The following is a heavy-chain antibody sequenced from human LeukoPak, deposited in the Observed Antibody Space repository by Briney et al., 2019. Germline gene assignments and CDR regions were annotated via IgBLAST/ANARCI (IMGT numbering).Heavy chain of an antibody. CDR3: ARAGYGSGSYPIDY. Sequence: PGRSLKLSCAASGFTFSSYGMHWVRQAPGKGLEWVAVIWYDGSNKYYADSVKGRFTISRDNSKNTLYLQMNSLRAEDTAVYYCARAGYGSGSYPIDYWGQGTLVTVSS. J-gene: IGHJ4*02. D-gene: IGHD3-10*01. CDR2: IWYDGSNK. V-gene: IGHV3-33*01. CDR1: GFTFSSYG.